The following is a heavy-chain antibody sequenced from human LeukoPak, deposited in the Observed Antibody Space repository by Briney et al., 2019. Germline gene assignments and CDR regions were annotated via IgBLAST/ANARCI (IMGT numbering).Heavy chain of an antibody. J-gene: IGHJ5*01. CDR2: IYDIETT. CDR1: GGSISSYY. CDR3: AGGGGWFDS. V-gene: IGHV4-59*01. D-gene: IGHD3-10*01. Sequence: SETLSLTCTVSGGSISSYYWSWIRQPPGKGLQWIGYIYDIETTNYNPSLNSRITVSVDTSKTQSSLRLSSVTAADTAVYYCAGGGGWFDSWGQGILVTVSS.